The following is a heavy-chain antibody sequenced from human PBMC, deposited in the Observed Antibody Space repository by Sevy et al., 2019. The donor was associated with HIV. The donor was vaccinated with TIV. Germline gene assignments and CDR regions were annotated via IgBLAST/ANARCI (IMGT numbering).Heavy chain of an antibody. V-gene: IGHV3-30*04. D-gene: IGHD3-10*01. CDR2: ISYDGSNK. CDR1: GFTFSSYA. J-gene: IGHJ4*02. Sequence: GGSLRLSCAASGFTFSSYATHWVRQAPGKGLEWVAVISYDGSNKYYADSVKGRFTISRDNSKNTLYLQMNSLRAEDTAVYYCARARRGVRGVNFDYWGQGTLVTVSS. CDR3: ARARRGVRGVNFDY.